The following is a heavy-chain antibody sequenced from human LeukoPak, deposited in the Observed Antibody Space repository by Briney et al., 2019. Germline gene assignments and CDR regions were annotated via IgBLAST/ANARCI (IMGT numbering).Heavy chain of an antibody. CDR2: IIPIFGTA. D-gene: IGHD5-18*01. Sequence: SVKVSCKASGGTFSSYAISWVRQAPGQGLEWMGGIIPIFGTANYAQKFQGRITITTDESTSTAYMELSSLRSEDTAVYYCARDDVDTAMVAVRGVYWGQGTLVTVSS. CDR1: GGTFSSYA. V-gene: IGHV1-69*05. CDR3: ARDDVDTAMVAVRGVY. J-gene: IGHJ4*02.